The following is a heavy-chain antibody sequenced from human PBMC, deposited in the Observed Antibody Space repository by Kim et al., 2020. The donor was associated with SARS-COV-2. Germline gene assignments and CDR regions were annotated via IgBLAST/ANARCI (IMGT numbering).Heavy chain of an antibody. Sequence: SVKGRFTISRDDSKSIAYLQMNSLKTEDTAVYYCTRVPYCSSTSCYAVDVWGQGTTVTVSS. D-gene: IGHD2-2*01. V-gene: IGHV3-49*02. J-gene: IGHJ6*02. CDR3: TRVPYCSSTSCYAVDV.